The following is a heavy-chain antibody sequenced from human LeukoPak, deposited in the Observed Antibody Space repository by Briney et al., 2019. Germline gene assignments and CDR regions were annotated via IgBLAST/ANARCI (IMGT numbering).Heavy chain of an antibody. CDR1: GGSFSGYY. D-gene: IGHD4-17*01. V-gene: IGHV4-34*01. J-gene: IGHJ5*02. CDR3: ARGRTRESDYGDYYWFDP. CDR2: INHSGST. Sequence: SETLSLTCAVYGGSFSGYYWSWIRQPPGKELEWIGEINHSGSTNYNPSLKSRVTISVDTSKNQFSLKLSSVTAADTAVYYCARGRTRESDYGDYYWFDPWGQGTLVTVSS.